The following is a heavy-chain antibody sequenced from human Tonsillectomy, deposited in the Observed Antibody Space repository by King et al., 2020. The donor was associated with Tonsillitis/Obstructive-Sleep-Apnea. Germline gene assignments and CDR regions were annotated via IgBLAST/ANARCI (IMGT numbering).Heavy chain of an antibody. CDR2: ISSSGGDT. Sequence: VQLVESGGGLVKPGGSLRLSCAASGLTISDYYMSWIRQAPGKGLEWVSYISSSGGDTKYADSVKGRFTISRANAKNSLYLQMNSLRVEDTAVYYCARGDDFYTADYWGQGTLVTVSS. D-gene: IGHD3-3*01. CDR3: ARGDDFYTADY. J-gene: IGHJ4*02. CDR1: GLTISDYY. V-gene: IGHV3-11*05.